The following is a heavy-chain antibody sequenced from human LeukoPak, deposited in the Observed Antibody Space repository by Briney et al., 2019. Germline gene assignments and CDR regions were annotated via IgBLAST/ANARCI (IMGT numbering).Heavy chain of an antibody. CDR3: ARVSGSGLLGY. CDR1: GGSISSYY. D-gene: IGHD3-10*01. V-gene: IGHV4-59*01. J-gene: IGHJ4*02. CDR2: IYYSGST. Sequence: SETLSLTCTVSGGSISSYYWSWIRQPPGKGLEWIGYIYYSGSTNYNPSLKSRVTISVDTSKNQFSLKLSSVTAADTAVYYCARVSGSGLLGYWGQGTLVTVSS.